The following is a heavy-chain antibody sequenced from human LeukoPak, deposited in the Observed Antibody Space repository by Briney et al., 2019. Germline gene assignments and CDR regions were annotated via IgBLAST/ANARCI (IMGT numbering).Heavy chain of an antibody. Sequence: PGGYLRLSCAASGFTFSSYWMSWVRQAPGKGLEWVANIKQDGSEKYYVDSVKGRFTISRDNAKNSLYLQMNSLRAEDTAVYYCAREQWELPRAFDIWGQGTVVTVSS. J-gene: IGHJ3*02. V-gene: IGHV3-7*01. CDR3: AREQWELPRAFDI. D-gene: IGHD1-26*01. CDR2: IKQDGSEK. CDR1: GFTFSSYW.